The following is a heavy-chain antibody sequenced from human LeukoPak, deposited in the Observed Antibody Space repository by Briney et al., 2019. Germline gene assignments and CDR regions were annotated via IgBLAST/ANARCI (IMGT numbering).Heavy chain of an antibody. V-gene: IGHV1-2*06. CDR1: GHTFTGYY. D-gene: IGHD6-19*01. CDR2: INPNSGGT. CDR3: ARISRREQWLVRGFSVAFDI. J-gene: IGHJ3*02. Sequence: ASVKVSCKASGHTFTGYYMHWVRQAPGQGLEWMGRINPNSGGTNYVQKFQGRVTMTRDTSISTAYMELSRLRSDDTAVYYCARISRREQWLVRGFSVAFDIWGQGTMVTVSS.